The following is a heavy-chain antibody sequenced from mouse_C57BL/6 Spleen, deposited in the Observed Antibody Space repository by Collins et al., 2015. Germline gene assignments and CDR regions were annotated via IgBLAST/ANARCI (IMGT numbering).Heavy chain of an antibody. Sequence: QVQLQQSGAELARPGASVKLSCKASGYTFTSYWMQWVKQRPGQGLEWIGAIYPGDGDTRYTQKFKDKATLTADKSSSTAYMQLSSLASEDSAVYYCARAYRYDEGYFDHWGQGSTLTVSS. D-gene: IGHD2-14*01. CDR3: ARAYRYDEGYFDH. CDR1: GYTFTSYW. J-gene: IGHJ2*01. CDR2: IYPGDGDT. V-gene: IGHV1-87*01.